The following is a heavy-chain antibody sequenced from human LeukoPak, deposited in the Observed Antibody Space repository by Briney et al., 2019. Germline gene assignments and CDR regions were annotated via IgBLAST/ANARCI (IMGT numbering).Heavy chain of an antibody. D-gene: IGHD2-2*01. V-gene: IGHV3-23*01. CDR3: ATLGYCSSTSCPY. Sequence: PGGSLRLSCAASGFTFSSYAMSWVRQAPGKGLEWVSAISGSGGSTYYADSVKGRFTISRDNSKNTLYLQMNSLRAEDTVVYYCATLGYCSSTSCPYWGQGTLVTVSS. CDR2: ISGSGGST. J-gene: IGHJ4*02. CDR1: GFTFSSYA.